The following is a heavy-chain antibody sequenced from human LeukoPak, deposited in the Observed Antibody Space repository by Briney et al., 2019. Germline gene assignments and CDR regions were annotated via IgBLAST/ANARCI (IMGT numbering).Heavy chain of an antibody. CDR2: ISYDGSRK. V-gene: IGHV3-30*03. D-gene: IGHD3-16*01. CDR1: GFTFSTYA. CDR3: ARDRGTVFFDY. Sequence: GGSLRLSCAASGFTFSTYAMHWVRQAPGKGLEWVAVISYDGSRKYYADSVKGRFTISRDNSKNTLYLQMNSLRPEDTAVYHCARDRGTVFFDYVGQGTLVTVSS. J-gene: IGHJ4*02.